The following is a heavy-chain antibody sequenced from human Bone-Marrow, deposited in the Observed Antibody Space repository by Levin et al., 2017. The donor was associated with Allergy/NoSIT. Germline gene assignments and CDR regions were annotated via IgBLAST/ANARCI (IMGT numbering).Heavy chain of an antibody. D-gene: IGHD3-10*01. Sequence: SETLSLTCAVYGGSFSGYWWSWIRQTPGKGLEWIGEINHRGSPFYNPSLRSRVSISIDTAKNQFSLKMHSVTAADTAVYYCVRPMGTLIRGLFAVWGKGTTVIGSS. CDR3: VRPMGTLIRGLFAV. V-gene: IGHV4-34*01. CDR1: GGSFSGYW. CDR2: INHRGSP. J-gene: IGHJ6*04.